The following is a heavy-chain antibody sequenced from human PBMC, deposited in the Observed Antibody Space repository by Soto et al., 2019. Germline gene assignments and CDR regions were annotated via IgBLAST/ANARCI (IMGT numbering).Heavy chain of an antibody. D-gene: IGHD2-15*01. J-gene: IGHJ4*02. CDR1: GYTFTGYY. CDR3: ARDLSRLRGTLTHSDY. V-gene: IGHV1-2*02. Sequence: ASVKVSCKASGYTFTGYYMHWVRQAPGQGLEWMGWINPNSGGTNYAQKFQGRVTMTRDTSISTAYMELSRLRSDDTAVYYCARDLSRLRGTLTHSDYWGEGTLVTVSS. CDR2: INPNSGGT.